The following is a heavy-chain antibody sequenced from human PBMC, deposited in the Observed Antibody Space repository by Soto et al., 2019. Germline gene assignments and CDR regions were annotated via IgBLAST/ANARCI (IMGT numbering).Heavy chain of an antibody. CDR1: GFTFSSYG. CDR2: ISYDGSNK. CDR3: AKDEPPQQGFGELVFHLYYYGMDV. D-gene: IGHD3-10*01. Sequence: GVSLRLSCAASGFTFSSYGMHWVRQAPGKGLEWVAVISYDGSNKYYADSVKGRFTISRDNSKNTLYLQMNSLRAEDTAVYYCAKDEPPQQGFGELVFHLYYYGMDVWGQRTTVTVSS. V-gene: IGHV3-30*18. J-gene: IGHJ6*02.